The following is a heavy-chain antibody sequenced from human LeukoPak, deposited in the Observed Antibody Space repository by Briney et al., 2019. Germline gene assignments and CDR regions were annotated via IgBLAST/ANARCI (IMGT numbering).Heavy chain of an antibody. CDR2: ISSTTSSK. CDR1: GFASSDYS. CDR3: ARHGGTRIYPI. J-gene: IGHJ3*02. V-gene: IGHV3-48*02. Sequence: PGRSLSLSCAASGFASSDYSTNTVPHSPANRPASVTPISSTTSSKNYPNSTKGRFTISRDNAKNSLYLQMNSLRDEDTAVYYCARHGGTRIYPIWGQGTVVTVSS. D-gene: IGHD2-15*01.